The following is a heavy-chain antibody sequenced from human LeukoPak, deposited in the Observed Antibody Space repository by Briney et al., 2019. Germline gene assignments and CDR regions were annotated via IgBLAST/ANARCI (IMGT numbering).Heavy chain of an antibody. Sequence: GRSLRLSCAASGFTFRNYVIHWVRQAPGKGLEWVAVTSSDLNVKLYADSVKGRFTTSRDNSRSTLYLQMNSLRPEDTAIYYCAREGYYGSGSPPSLYFDYWGQGTLVAVSS. CDR2: TSSDLNVK. CDR3: AREGYYGSGSPPSLYFDY. D-gene: IGHD3-10*01. CDR1: GFTFRNYV. J-gene: IGHJ4*02. V-gene: IGHV3-30-3*01.